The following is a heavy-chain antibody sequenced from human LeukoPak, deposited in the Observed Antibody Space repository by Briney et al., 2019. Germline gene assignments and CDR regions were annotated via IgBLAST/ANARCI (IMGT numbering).Heavy chain of an antibody. D-gene: IGHD4-17*01. Sequence: GGSLRLSCAASGLTFSSYWMHWVRQAPGKGLVWVSRINSDGSSTSYADSVKGRFTISRDNAKNTLYLQMNSLRAEDTAVYYCARDQSYGDYVFDYWGQGTLVTVSS. CDR3: ARDQSYGDYVFDY. J-gene: IGHJ4*02. V-gene: IGHV3-74*01. CDR2: INSDGSST. CDR1: GLTFSSYW.